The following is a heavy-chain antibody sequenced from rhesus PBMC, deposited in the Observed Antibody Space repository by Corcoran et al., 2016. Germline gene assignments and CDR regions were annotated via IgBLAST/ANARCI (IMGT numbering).Heavy chain of an antibody. V-gene: IGHV3-136*01. J-gene: IGHJ5-1*01. D-gene: IGHD2-39*01. CDR3: VSGRLSRFDV. CDR2: ITYTGETI. CDR1: GFTFNNYD. Sequence: EVQLVESGGGLVQPGGSLRLSCAASGFTFNNYDMSWVRQAPGKGLEWVSYITYTGETIYYADSVRGRFTISRDNAKNSLSLQMSSLRAEDTAVYYCVSGRLSRFDVWGPGVLVTVSS.